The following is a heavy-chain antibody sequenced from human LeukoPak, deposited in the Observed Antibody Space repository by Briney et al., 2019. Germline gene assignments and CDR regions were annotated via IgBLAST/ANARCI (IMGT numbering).Heavy chain of an antibody. J-gene: IGHJ4*02. CDR3: AKDPVFKYYYDSSGYPDY. CDR1: GFTFSSYA. D-gene: IGHD3-22*01. Sequence: GGSLRLSCAASGFTFSSYAMSWVRKAPGKGLEWVSAISGSGGSTYYADSVKGRFTISRDNSKNTLYLQMNSLRAEDTAVYYCAKDPVFKYYYDSSGYPDYWGQGTLVTVSS. CDR2: ISGSGGST. V-gene: IGHV3-23*01.